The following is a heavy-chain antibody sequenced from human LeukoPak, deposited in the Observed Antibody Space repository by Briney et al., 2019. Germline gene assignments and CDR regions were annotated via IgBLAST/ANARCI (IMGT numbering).Heavy chain of an antibody. J-gene: IGHJ4*02. CDR2: ISTTGGST. CDR1: GFSFNNYA. D-gene: IGHD4-23*01. CDR3: AKDWTTVVTPKGYYFDS. V-gene: IGHV3-23*01. Sequence: GGSLRLSCAASGFSFNNYAMSWVRQAPGKGLEWVSAISTTGGSTYYADSVKGRFTVSSDNSKNTLSLQMDSLRVEDTALYYCAKDWTTVVTPKGYYFDSWGQGTLVTVSS.